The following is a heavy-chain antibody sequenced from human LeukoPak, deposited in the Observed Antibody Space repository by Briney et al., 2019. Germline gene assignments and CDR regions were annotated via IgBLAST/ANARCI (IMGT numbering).Heavy chain of an antibody. CDR1: GGSISSYY. CDR2: IYYSGST. D-gene: IGHD6-13*01. CDR3: ARDKAYSSSWYNWFDP. Sequence: SETLSLTCTVSGGSISSYYWSWIRQHPGKGLEWIGYIYYSGSTYYNPSLKSRVTISVDTSKNQFSLKLSSVTAADTAVYYCARDKAYSSSWYNWFDPWGQGTLVTVSS. J-gene: IGHJ5*02. V-gene: IGHV4-59*06.